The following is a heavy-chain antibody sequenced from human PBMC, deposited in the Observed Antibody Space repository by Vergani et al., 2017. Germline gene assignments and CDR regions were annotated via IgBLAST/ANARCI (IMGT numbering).Heavy chain of an antibody. Sequence: QVQLQESGPGLVKPSQTLSLTCTVSGGSISSGDYYWSWIRQPPGKGLEWIGYIYYSGSPYYTPSLKSRVTISVDPSKNQFSLKLSSVTAADTAVYYCARYAPFVPAASFDYWGQGTLVTVSS. D-gene: IGHD2-2*01. CDR2: IYYSGSP. CDR1: GGSISSGDYY. V-gene: IGHV4-30-4*01. CDR3: ARYAPFVPAASFDY. J-gene: IGHJ4*02.